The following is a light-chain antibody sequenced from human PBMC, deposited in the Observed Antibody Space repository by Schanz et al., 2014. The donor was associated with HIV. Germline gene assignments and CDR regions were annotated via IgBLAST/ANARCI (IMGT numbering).Light chain of an antibody. CDR3: QQRSNWPPYT. Sequence: EIVLTQSPGTLSLSPGERATLSCRASQMFISSYLAWYQQKPGQAPRLLIYGASTRATGIPARFSGSGSGTEFTLTISSLEPEDFAVYYCQQRSNWPPYTFGQGTKLEIK. J-gene: IGKJ2*01. CDR2: GAS. CDR1: QMFISSY. V-gene: IGKV3D-20*02.